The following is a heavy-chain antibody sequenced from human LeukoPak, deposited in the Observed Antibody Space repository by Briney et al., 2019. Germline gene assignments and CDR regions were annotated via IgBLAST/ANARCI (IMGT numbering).Heavy chain of an antibody. Sequence: GASVKVSCKASGYTFTGYYMHWVRQAPGQGLEWMGWINPNSGGTNYAQKFQGRVTMTRDTSISTAYMELSRLRSDDTAVYYCARDRRKWYCSSTSCPNYYYYGMDVWGQGTTVTVSS. V-gene: IGHV1-2*02. CDR2: INPNSGGT. J-gene: IGHJ6*02. D-gene: IGHD2-2*01. CDR3: ARDRRKWYCSSTSCPNYYYYGMDV. CDR1: GYTFTGYY.